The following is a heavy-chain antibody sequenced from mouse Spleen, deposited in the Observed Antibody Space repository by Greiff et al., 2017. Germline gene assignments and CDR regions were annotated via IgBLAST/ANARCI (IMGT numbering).Heavy chain of an antibody. CDR1: GYTFTSYW. CDR3: ARDYGSRYGFAY. Sequence: VQLQQPGAELVKPGASVKMSCKASGYTFTSYWITWVKQRPGQGLEWIGDIYPGSGSTNYNEKFKSKATLTVDTSSSTAYMQLSSLTSEDSAVYYCARDYGSRYGFAYWGQGTLVTVSA. J-gene: IGHJ3*01. CDR2: IYPGSGST. V-gene: IGHV1-55*01. D-gene: IGHD1-1*01.